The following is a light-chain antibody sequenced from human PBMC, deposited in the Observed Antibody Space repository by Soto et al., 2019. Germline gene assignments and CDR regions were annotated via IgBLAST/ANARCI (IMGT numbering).Light chain of an antibody. V-gene: IGKV1-9*01. CDR1: QDVSYF. Sequence: DIHLTQSPSILSASVGDRVTLTCRASQDVSYFLAWYQHAPGKAPNLLIYGGYTLQSGVPSRFSGSGSGTEFSLTITGLQPEDFATYYCQYLNGVPTITFGQGTRLEIK. J-gene: IGKJ5*01. CDR3: QYLNGVPTIT. CDR2: GGY.